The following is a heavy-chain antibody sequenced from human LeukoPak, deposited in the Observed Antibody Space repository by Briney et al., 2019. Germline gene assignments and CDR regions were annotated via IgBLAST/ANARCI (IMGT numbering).Heavy chain of an antibody. CDR3: ARESGSGSPLYYFDY. CDR1: VGSISSNY. CDR2: IYYSGST. Sequence: PSETLSLTCTVSVGSISSNYGSWRRQPPGNGREWRGDIYYSGSTKYNPSLKSRVTISVETSKNQFSLKVSSVTAADTAVYYCARESGSGSPLYYFDYWGQGTLVTVSS. D-gene: IGHD3-10*01. J-gene: IGHJ4*02. V-gene: IGHV4-59*01.